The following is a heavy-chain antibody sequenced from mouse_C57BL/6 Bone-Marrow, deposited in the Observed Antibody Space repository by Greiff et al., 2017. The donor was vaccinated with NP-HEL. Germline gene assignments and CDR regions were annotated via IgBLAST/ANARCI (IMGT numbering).Heavy chain of an antibody. V-gene: IGHV1-69*01. CDR1: GYTFTSYW. Sequence: VQLQQPGAELVMPGASVELSCKASGYTFTSYWMHWVKQRPGQGLEWIGEIDPSDSYTNYNQKFKGKSTLTVDKSSSTAYMQLSSLTSEDSAVYYCAREGYSNYGGAYWGQGTLVTVSA. CDR2: IDPSDSYT. D-gene: IGHD2-5*01. CDR3: AREGYSNYGGAY. J-gene: IGHJ3*01.